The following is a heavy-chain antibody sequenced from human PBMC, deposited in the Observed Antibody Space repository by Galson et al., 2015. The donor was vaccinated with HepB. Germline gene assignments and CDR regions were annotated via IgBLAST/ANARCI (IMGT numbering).Heavy chain of an antibody. J-gene: IGHJ6*02. Sequence: SLRLSCAASGYTISNIYVSWVRQAPGKGLEWVSLIYSDGSTYYADSVKGRFTISRDNSKNTLYLQMNSLRPEDTAVYYCAKVQGDGYRNYYYYYGMDVWGQGTTVTVSS. CDR1: GYTISNIY. V-gene: IGHV3-66*02. D-gene: IGHD5-24*01. CDR3: AKVQGDGYRNYYYYYGMDV. CDR2: IYSDGST.